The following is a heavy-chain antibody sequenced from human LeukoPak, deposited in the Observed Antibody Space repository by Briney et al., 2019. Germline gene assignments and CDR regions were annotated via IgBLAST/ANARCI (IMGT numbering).Heavy chain of an antibody. V-gene: IGHV3-48*01. CDR2: ISSSSSTI. J-gene: IGHJ6*02. CDR1: GFTFSSYS. Sequence: GGSLRLSCAASGFTFSSYSMNWVRQAPGKGLERVSYISSSSSTIYYADSVKGRFTISRDNAKNSLYLQMNSLRAEDTAVYYCARDPKQLGNYYYYYGMDVWGQGTTVTVSS. D-gene: IGHD6-13*01. CDR3: ARDPKQLGNYYYYYGMDV.